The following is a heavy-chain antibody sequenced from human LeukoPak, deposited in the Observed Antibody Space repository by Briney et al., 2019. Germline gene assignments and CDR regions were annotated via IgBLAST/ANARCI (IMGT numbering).Heavy chain of an antibody. Sequence: GRSLRLSCAASGFTFDSYGMQWVRLAPGKRLEWVAFTRYDGSNDHYADSVEGRFTISRDNSKKTLYLQMISLRPDDTAVYYCAKEAGAVADFDYWGEGTLVTVSS. V-gene: IGHV3-30*02. CDR3: AKEAGAVADFDY. J-gene: IGHJ4*02. CDR1: GFTFDSYG. CDR2: TRYDGSND. D-gene: IGHD6-19*01.